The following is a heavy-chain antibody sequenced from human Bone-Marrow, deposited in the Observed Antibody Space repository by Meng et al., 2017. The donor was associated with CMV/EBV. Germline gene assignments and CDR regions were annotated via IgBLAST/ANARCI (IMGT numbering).Heavy chain of an antibody. J-gene: IGHJ3*02. CDR2: ISSGGSTL. D-gene: IGHD2/OR15-2a*01. Sequence: GESLKISCVVSGFTFSDYCMSWIRQAPGKGLEWVSYISSGGSTLYYADSVRGRFTISRDNAENSLYLQMNSLRAEDTAVYYCTREGIYADTGDAFEIWGQGTMVTVSS. CDR3: TREGIYADTGDAFEI. CDR1: GFTFSDYC. V-gene: IGHV3-11*04.